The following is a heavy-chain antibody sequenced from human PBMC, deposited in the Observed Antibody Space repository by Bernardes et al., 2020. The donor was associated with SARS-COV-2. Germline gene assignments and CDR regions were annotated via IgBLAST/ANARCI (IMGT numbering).Heavy chain of an antibody. CDR2: IYYSGST. V-gene: IGHV4-39*01. Sequence: SESLSLTCTVSGGSISSSSYYWGWLRQPPGKGLEWIGSIYYSGSTYYNPSLKSRVTISVDTSKNQFSLKLSSVTAADTAVYYCASLEAAGTSYYYGMDVWGQGTTVTVSS. D-gene: IGHD6-13*01. CDR3: ASLEAAGTSYYYGMDV. CDR1: GGSISSSSYY. J-gene: IGHJ6*02.